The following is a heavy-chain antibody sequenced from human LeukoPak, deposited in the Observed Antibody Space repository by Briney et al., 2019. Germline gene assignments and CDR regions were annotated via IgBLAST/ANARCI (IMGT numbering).Heavy chain of an antibody. Sequence: PGRSLRLSCAAYGFTFSSYGMHWVRQAPGQGLEWVAVIWHDGRNKYYADSVKGRFTISRDNSKNTLYLQMSSLRAEDTAVYYCARDRGSNDPIDYWGQGTLVTVSS. CDR1: GFTFSSYG. J-gene: IGHJ4*02. D-gene: IGHD2-15*01. V-gene: IGHV3-33*01. CDR2: IWHDGRNK. CDR3: ARDRGSNDPIDY.